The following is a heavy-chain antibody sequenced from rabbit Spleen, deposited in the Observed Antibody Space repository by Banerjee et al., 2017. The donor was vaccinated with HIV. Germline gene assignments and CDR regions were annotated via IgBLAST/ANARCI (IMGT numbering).Heavy chain of an antibody. CDR1: GFSFSSNW. CDR3: AREESGGGGGCYGL. V-gene: IGHV1S45*01. CDR2: IDTRDGDT. D-gene: IGHD1-1*01. Sequence: LEESGGGLVKPGGTLTLTCTVSGFSFSSNWICWVRQAPGKGLEWIACIDTRDGDTDYANWPKGRFTISKTSSTTVTLQMTSLTAADTATYFCAREESGGGGGCYGLWGQGTLVTVS. J-gene: IGHJ3*01.